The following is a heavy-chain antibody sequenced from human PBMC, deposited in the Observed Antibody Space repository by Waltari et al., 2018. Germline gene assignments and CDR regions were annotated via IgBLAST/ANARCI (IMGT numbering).Heavy chain of an antibody. D-gene: IGHD5-12*01. CDR3: VRGYPDIVATISDY. CDR1: RSSIRNNNYY. Sequence: QLQLQESGPGLVKPSETLSLTCTVSRSSIRNNNYYWGWVRQPPGKGLEWIGSFYKGGTTYSNPSLKSRVTISVDTSNNQFSLKLNSVTAADTAVYYCVRGYPDIVATISDYWGQGTLVIVSS. V-gene: IGHV4-39*07. CDR2: FYKGGTT. J-gene: IGHJ4*02.